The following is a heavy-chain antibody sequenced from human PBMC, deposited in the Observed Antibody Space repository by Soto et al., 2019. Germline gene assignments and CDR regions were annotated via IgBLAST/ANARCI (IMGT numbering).Heavy chain of an antibody. D-gene: IGHD6-19*01. V-gene: IGHV1-69*01. CDR2: IIPIFGTA. Sequence: QVQLVQSGAEVKKPGSSVKVSCKASGGTFSSYAISWVRQAPGQGLEWMGGIIPIFGTANYAQKFQGRVTITAGESTSTAYMELSSLRSEDTAVYYCARVVGIAVAGTYYYYYYGMDVWGQGTTVTVSS. CDR1: GGTFSSYA. CDR3: ARVVGIAVAGTYYYYYYGMDV. J-gene: IGHJ6*02.